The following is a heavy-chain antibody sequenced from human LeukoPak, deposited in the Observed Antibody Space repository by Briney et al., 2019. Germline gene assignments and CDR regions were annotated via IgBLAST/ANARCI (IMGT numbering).Heavy chain of an antibody. CDR1: GFTFSTYS. J-gene: IGHJ6*03. D-gene: IGHD2-2*01. CDR3: ARGGIVVVPGAASNYYYYMDV. V-gene: IGHV3-21*01. CDR2: VTTTRSAR. Sequence: PGGSPRLSCEASGFTFSTYSANWVRQAPGKGLEWVSSVTTTRSARYYADSVKGRFTVSGDNAKNSLYLQMNSLRAEDTAVYYCARGGIVVVPGAASNYYYYMDVWGKGTTVT.